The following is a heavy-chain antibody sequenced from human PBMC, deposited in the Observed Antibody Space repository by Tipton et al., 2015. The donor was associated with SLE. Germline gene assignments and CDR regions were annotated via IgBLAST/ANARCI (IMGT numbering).Heavy chain of an antibody. J-gene: IGHJ4*02. CDR3: ATRMESGDLVYFDY. V-gene: IGHV4-39*01. CDR2: IYYSGST. CDR1: GCSISSSSYY. Sequence: LRLSCTVSGCSISSSSYYWGWIRQPPGKGLEWIGSIYYSGSTYYNPSLKSRVTISVDTSKNQFSLKLSSVTATDTAVYYCATRMESGDLVYFDYWGQGTLVTVSS. D-gene: IGHD2-21*02.